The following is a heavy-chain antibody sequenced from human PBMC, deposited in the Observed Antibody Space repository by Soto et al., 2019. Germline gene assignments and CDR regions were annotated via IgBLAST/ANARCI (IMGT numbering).Heavy chain of an antibody. D-gene: IGHD3-16*01. CDR3: AKGNVWYYYYMDV. V-gene: IGHV3-23*01. Sequence: GGSLRLSCAASGFTFSSYAMNWVRQAPGKGLEWVSAISGSGGSTYYADSVKGRFTISRDNSKNTLYLQMNSLRAEDTAVYYCAKGNVWYYYYMDVWGKGTTVTVSS. J-gene: IGHJ6*03. CDR2: ISGSGGST. CDR1: GFTFSSYA.